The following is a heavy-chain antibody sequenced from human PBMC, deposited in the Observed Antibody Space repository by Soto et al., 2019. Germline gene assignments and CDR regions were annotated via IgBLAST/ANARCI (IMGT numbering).Heavy chain of an antibody. J-gene: IGHJ5*02. D-gene: IGHD2-15*01. Sequence: ASVKVSCKASGYTFNSYYMHWVRQAPGQGLEWMGIINPSGGSTSYAQKFQGRVTMTRDTSTSTVYMELSSLRSEDTAVYCCARVAVPSSYCSGGSCYSGWFDPWGQGTLVTVSS. V-gene: IGHV1-46*02. CDR3: ARVAVPSSYCSGGSCYSGWFDP. CDR1: GYTFNSYY. CDR2: INPSGGST.